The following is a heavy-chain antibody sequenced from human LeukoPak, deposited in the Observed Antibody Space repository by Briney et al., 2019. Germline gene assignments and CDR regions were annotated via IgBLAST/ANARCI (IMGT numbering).Heavy chain of an antibody. CDR1: GHTFTGYY. D-gene: IGHD3-22*01. V-gene: IGHV1-2*02. J-gene: IGHJ3*02. CDR3: ASKWVTYYYNSSAYHYPTDVFDI. Sequence: ASVKVSCKASGHTFTGYYMHWVRQAPGQGVEWMGWINADSGDTHYAQKFQGRVTMTRDTSISTAYMELSRLRSDDTAVYYCASKWVTYYYNSSAYHYPTDVFDIWGQGTMVTVSS. CDR2: INADSGDT.